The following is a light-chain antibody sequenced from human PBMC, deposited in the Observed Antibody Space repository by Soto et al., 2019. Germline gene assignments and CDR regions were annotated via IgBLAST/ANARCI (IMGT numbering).Light chain of an antibody. CDR1: QSVGIN. Sequence: ELVMAQSPDTQSVSGRERAPLSCRARQSVGINLTWYQQKPGQAHRILIYGASTSATGVPARFSGSGSGTEFTLTISTLQSEDFAVYFCQTVDKWPLFGQGTRLEIK. V-gene: IGKV3-15*01. CDR3: QTVDKWPL. CDR2: GAS. J-gene: IGKJ5*01.